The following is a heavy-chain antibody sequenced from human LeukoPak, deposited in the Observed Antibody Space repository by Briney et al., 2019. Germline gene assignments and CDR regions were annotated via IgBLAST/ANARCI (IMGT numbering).Heavy chain of an antibody. D-gene: IGHD3-3*01. CDR2: ISSSSSYI. CDR3: ARRKGGVTIFWSGYYVY. V-gene: IGHV3-21*01. Sequence: GGSLRLSCAASGLTFSSYSMNWVRQAPGKGLEWVSSISSSSSYIYYADSVKGRFTISRDNAKNSLYLQMNSLRAEDTAVYYCARRKGGVTIFWSGYYVYWGQGTLVTVSS. J-gene: IGHJ4*02. CDR1: GLTFSSYS.